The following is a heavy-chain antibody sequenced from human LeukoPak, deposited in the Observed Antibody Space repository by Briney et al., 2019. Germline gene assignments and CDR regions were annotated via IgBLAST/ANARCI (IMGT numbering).Heavy chain of an antibody. Sequence: GGSLRLSCVTSGFTFSSHWMHWVRQGPGKRLECAARIKNDATYADYGGSVQGRFTISRDNAKNTLYLQMNRLRAEDTALYYCVRDDDFYSIDFWGQGILVTVSS. CDR2: IKNDATYA. D-gene: IGHD2-21*02. V-gene: IGHV3-74*01. CDR3: VRDDDFYSIDF. CDR1: GFTFSSHW. J-gene: IGHJ4*02.